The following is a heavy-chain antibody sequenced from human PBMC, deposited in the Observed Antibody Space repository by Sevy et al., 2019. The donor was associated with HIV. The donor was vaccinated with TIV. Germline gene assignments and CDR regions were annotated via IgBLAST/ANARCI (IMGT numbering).Heavy chain of an antibody. CDR1: GFPFSNYA. CDR3: AKRRVQSGLSGGGANYGMDV. V-gene: IGHV3-23*01. D-gene: IGHD2-8*02. J-gene: IGHJ6*02. CDR2: LIGGGSRT. Sequence: GGSLRLSCAASGFPFSNYAMSWVRQAPGKGLEWVSTLIGGGSRTYYADSVTGRFNISRDNSRNTLYLQMNSLRPEDTAIYYCAKRRVQSGLSGGGANYGMDVCGRGTTVTVSS.